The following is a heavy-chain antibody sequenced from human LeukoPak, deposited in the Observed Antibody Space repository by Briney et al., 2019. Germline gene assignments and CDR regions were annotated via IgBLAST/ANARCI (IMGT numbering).Heavy chain of an antibody. D-gene: IGHD1-26*01. J-gene: IGHJ4*02. Sequence: PGRSLRLSCAASGFTFSSYAMHWVRQAPGKGLEWVAVISYDGSNKYYADSVKGRFTISRDNSKNTLYLQMNRLRAEDTAVYYCAREEAWELALDYWGQGTLVTVSS. CDR2: ISYDGSNK. CDR1: GFTFSSYA. CDR3: AREEAWELALDY. V-gene: IGHV3-30*04.